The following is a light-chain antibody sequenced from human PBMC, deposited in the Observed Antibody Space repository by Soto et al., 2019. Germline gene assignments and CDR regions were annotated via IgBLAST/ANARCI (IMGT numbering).Light chain of an antibody. Sequence: DIQMTQSPSSMSASVGDRVTITCRASQSIGTYLNWYHHKPGKAPNLLIYAATTLQTGVPSRFSGSGFGTDFTLTISSVQPEDFANYYCQQTYRVPDTFGQGTKLEI. CDR1: QSIGTY. CDR3: QQTYRVPDT. J-gene: IGKJ2*01. CDR2: AAT. V-gene: IGKV1-39*01.